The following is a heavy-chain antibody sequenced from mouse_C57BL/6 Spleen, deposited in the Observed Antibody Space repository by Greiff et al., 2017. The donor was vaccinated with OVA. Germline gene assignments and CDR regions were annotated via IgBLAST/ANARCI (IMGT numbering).Heavy chain of an antibody. Sequence: QVQLPQPGAELVKPVASVPLSCKASGYPFPSYCLPWVTPRPGPGLSWIGSIYPFSGGTNYNEKFKSQAPLTVDKPSSTAYMQLSSLTSEDSAVYYCARGGYEEVADWGKGTLVTVSA. CDR2: IYPFSGGT. CDR1: GYPFPSYC. J-gene: IGHJ3*01. D-gene: IGHD2-10*02. V-gene: IGHV1-72*01. CDR3: ARGGYEEVAD.